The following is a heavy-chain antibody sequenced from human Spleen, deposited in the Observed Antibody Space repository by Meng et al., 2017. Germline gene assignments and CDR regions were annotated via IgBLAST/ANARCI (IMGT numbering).Heavy chain of an antibody. Sequence: SETLSPTCTVSGASISSGFYYWSWIRQPAGKGLELIGRIYASGSTNYNPSLKSRVTISIDTSTHQFSLKMNSVTAADTAVYYCARVPLGVVYFDYWGQGSLVTVSS. CDR2: IYASGST. CDR1: GASISSGFYY. D-gene: IGHD3-3*01. J-gene: IGHJ4*02. V-gene: IGHV4-61*02. CDR3: ARVPLGVVYFDY.